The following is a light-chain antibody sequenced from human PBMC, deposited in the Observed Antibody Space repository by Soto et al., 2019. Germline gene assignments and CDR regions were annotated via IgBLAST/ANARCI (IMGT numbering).Light chain of an antibody. V-gene: IGKV3-15*01. CDR3: QQYNDWWT. Sequence: EMVMTQSPATLSVSPGKRAALSCRASQSVSGNLAWYQQKPGQAPRLLIYGASTRAAGIPARFSGSGSGTEFTLTISSLQSEDSAVYYCQQYNDWWTFGQGTKVDIK. CDR1: QSVSGN. J-gene: IGKJ1*01. CDR2: GAS.